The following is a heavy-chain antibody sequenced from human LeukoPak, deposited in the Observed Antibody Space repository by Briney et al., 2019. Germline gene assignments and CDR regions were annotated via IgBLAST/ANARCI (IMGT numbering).Heavy chain of an antibody. J-gene: IGHJ4*02. Sequence: AGGSLRLSCAASGFTFSSYAMSWVRQAPGKGLEWVSAISGSGGSTYYADSVKGRFTISRDNSKNTLYLQMNSLRAEDTAVYYCARAYYDILTGYYDYWGQGTLVTVSS. CDR3: ARAYYDILTGYYDY. D-gene: IGHD3-9*01. CDR1: GFTFSSYA. V-gene: IGHV3-23*01. CDR2: ISGSGGST.